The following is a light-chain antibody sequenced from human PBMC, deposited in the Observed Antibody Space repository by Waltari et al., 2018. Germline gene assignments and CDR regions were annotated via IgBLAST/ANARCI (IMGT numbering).Light chain of an antibody. CDR1: SLSYYY. Sequence: SSELTQDPAVSVALGQTVRITCQGDSLSYYYAHWYRQKPAQAPLLVMYGKNNRPSGIPDRFSGSYSGDTASLTITGAQAEDEADYYCNSRDSNGNPFVFGPATKVTVL. J-gene: IGLJ1*01. CDR2: GKN. V-gene: IGLV3-19*01. CDR3: NSRDSNGNPFV.